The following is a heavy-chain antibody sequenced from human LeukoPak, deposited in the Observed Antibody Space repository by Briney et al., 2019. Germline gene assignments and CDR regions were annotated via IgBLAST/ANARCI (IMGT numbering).Heavy chain of an antibody. CDR1: GFTFINYG. CDR3: AKEQVVVITTDWFDP. J-gene: IGHJ5*02. V-gene: IGHV3-23*01. CDR2: VSGSGTST. Sequence: GGSLRLSCAGSGFTFINYGMIWVRQAPGKGLEWVSSVSGSGTSTHYADSVKGRFTISRDNSKNTLYLQMNSLRAEDTAVYYCAKEQVVVITTDWFDPWGQGTLVTVSS. D-gene: IGHD3-22*01.